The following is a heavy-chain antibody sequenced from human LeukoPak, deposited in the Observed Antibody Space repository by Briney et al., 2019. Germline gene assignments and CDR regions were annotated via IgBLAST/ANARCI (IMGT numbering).Heavy chain of an antibody. J-gene: IGHJ4*02. V-gene: IGHV3-49*04. CDR2: ITPKAYGAST. D-gene: IGHD4-11*01. Sequence: GVSLRLSCTVSGFTFRDYAMTWVRQAPGKGLEWVGFITPKAYGASTEFAASVKGRFSISRDDSKSIAHLQMNSLKAEDTGVYYCTRFTGSVTVTTGFDYWGQGTLVTVSS. CDR1: GFTFRDYA. CDR3: TRFTGSVTVTTGFDY.